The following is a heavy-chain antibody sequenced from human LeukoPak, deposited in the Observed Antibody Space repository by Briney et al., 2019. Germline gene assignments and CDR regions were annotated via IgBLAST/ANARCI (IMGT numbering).Heavy chain of an antibody. CDR1: GFTFSSYA. J-gene: IGHJ4*02. V-gene: IGHV3-64D*06. CDR3: AKYSGYGYFDY. CDR2: ISSNGGST. Sequence: GGSLRLSCSASGFTFSSYAMYWVRQAPGKGLEYVAAISSNGGSTYYADSVEGRFTISRDNSKNTVYLQMNGLRPDDTAVYYCAKYSGYGYFDYWGQGTLVTVSS. D-gene: IGHD5-12*01.